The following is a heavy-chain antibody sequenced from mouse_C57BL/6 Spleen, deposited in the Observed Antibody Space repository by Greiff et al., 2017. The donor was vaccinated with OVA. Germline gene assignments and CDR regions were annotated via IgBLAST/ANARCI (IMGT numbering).Heavy chain of an antibody. J-gene: IGHJ4*01. V-gene: IGHV14-4*01. CDR2: IDPENGDT. CDR3: TTGGNYAMDY. CDR1: GFNIKDDY. Sequence: VQLQQSGAELVRPGASVKLSCTASGFNIKDDYMHWVKQRPEQGLEWIGWIDPENGDTEYASKFQGKATITADTSSNTAYLQLSSLTSEDTAVYYCTTGGNYAMDYWGQGTSVTVSS.